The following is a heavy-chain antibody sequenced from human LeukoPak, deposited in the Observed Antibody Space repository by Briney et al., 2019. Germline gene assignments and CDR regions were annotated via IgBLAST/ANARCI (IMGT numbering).Heavy chain of an antibody. D-gene: IGHD1-26*01. CDR1: GFTFSSYG. CDR3: ARDSIVGAPTQWYFQH. V-gene: IGHV3-30*03. CDR2: ISYDGSNK. J-gene: IGHJ1*01. Sequence: PGGSLRLSCAASGFTFSSYGMHWVRQAPGKGLEWVAFISYDGSNKFYADSVKGRFTISRDNSKNTLYLQMNSLRAEDTAVYYCARDSIVGAPTQWYFQHWGQGTLVTVSS.